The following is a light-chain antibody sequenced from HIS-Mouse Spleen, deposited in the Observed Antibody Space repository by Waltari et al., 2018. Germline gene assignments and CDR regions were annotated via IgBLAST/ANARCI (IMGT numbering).Light chain of an antibody. CDR2: EDS. CDR1: ALPKKY. CDR3: YSTDSSGNHRV. J-gene: IGLJ2*01. V-gene: IGLV3-10*01. Sequence: SYELTQPPSVSVSPGQTARITCSGVALPKKYAYWYQQKSGKAHVLVIHEDSKRPSGIPERFSGSSSGTMATLTISGAQVEDEADYYCYSTDSSGNHRVFGGGTKLTVL.